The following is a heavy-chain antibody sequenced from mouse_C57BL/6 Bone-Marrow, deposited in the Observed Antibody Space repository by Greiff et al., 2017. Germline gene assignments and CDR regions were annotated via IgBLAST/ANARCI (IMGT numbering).Heavy chain of an antibody. CDR1: GFTFSDYG. CDR2: ISNLAYSI. D-gene: IGHD1-1*01. Sequence: EVQVVESGGGLVQPGGSLKLSCAASGFTFSDYGMAWVRQAPRKGPEWVAFISNLAYSIYYADTVTGRFTISREYAKNTLYLEMSSLRSEDTAMYYGARQDYGSSYDYAMYYWGQGTSVTVSS. J-gene: IGHJ4*01. CDR3: ARQDYGSSYDYAMYY. V-gene: IGHV5-15*01.